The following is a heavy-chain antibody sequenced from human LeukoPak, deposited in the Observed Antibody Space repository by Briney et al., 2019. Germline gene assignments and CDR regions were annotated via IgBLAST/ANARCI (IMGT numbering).Heavy chain of an antibody. J-gene: IGHJ1*01. CDR3: ARESSSDNDDYYHNPEYLQH. V-gene: IGHV3-48*03. CDR1: GFTFRGYE. D-gene: IGHD3-10*01. CDR2: ISSSGNII. Sequence: PGGSLRLSCAASGFTFRGYEMNWVRQAPGKGLEWIAYISSSGNIIYYSDSVKGRFTISRDNANSSLYLQMNSLSAEDTAVYYCARESSSDNDDYYHNPEYLQHWGQGTLVTVSS.